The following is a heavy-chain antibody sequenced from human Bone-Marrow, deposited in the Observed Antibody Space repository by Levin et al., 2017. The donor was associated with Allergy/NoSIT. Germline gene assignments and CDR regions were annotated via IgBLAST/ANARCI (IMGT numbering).Heavy chain of an antibody. J-gene: IGHJ4*02. Sequence: SETLSLSCTVYGGSFSGYYWTWIRQTPGKGLEWIGEFTHTAYADYNPSLRSRVTMSMDGSSNQFSLRLRSVTAADTAVYYCVRGDCSADSCHSGAHWGQGTLVTVSS. CDR1: GGSFSGYY. CDR3: VRGDCSADSCHSGAH. V-gene: IGHV4-34*01. D-gene: IGHD2-15*01. CDR2: FTHTAYA.